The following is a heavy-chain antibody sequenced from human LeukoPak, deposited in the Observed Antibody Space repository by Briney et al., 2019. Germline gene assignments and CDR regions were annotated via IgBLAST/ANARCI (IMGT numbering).Heavy chain of an antibody. CDR2: ISAYKGNT. CDR3: ARDIPTVTPLDY. J-gene: IGHJ4*02. D-gene: IGHD4-11*01. Sequence: ASVKVSCKASGYTFTSYGISWVRQAPGQGLEWMGWISAYKGNTNYAQKLQGRVNMTTDTSTSTAYMELRSLRSDDTAVYYCARDIPTVTPLDYWGQGTLVTVSS. CDR1: GYTFTSYG. V-gene: IGHV1-18*01.